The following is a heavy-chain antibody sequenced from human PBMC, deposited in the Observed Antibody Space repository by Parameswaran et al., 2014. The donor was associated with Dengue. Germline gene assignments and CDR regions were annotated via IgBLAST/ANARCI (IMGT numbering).Heavy chain of an antibody. CDR2: IYPGDSDT. Sequence: VRQMPGKGLEWMGIIYPGDSDTRYSPSFQGQVTISADKSISTAYLQWSSLKASDTAMYYCARRAPVTIFGVATYYGMDVWGQGTTVTVSS. V-gene: IGHV5-51*01. CDR3: ARRAPVTIFGVATYYGMDV. J-gene: IGHJ6*02. D-gene: IGHD3-3*01.